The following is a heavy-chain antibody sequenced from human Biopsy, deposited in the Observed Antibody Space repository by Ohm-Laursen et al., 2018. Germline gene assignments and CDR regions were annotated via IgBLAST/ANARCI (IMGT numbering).Heavy chain of an antibody. J-gene: IGHJ3*02. Sequence: SDTLSLTCTVSGGSMTGSSYYWGWIRQPPGKGLGWIGAVHYSGSPYYNPSLQSRVTLSVDTSKNLFSLRLSSVTAADTAVYYCTRRGMTTLTTRAFDIWGQGTMVTVSS. CDR2: VHYSGSP. CDR1: GGSMTGSSYY. CDR3: TRRGMTTLTTRAFDI. V-gene: IGHV4-39*01. D-gene: IGHD4-11*01.